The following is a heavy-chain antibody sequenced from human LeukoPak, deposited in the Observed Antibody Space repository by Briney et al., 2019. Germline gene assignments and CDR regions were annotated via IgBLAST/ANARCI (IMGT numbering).Heavy chain of an antibody. CDR3: ARDGKNYYGSGSLFDY. CDR2: INPSAGTT. Sequence: ASVKLSCKASGYTFTSYFIHWVRQAPGQGLEWMGIINPSAGTTTYAEKFLGRVTMTGDTSKSTVNMQLSSLRTEDTAVYYCARDGKNYYGSGSLFDYWGQGTLVTVSS. D-gene: IGHD3-10*01. J-gene: IGHJ4*02. V-gene: IGHV1-46*01. CDR1: GYTFTSYF.